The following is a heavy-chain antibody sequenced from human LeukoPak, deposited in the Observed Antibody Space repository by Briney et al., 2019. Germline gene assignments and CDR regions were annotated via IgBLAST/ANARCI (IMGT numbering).Heavy chain of an antibody. J-gene: IGHJ5*02. CDR1: GGTFISHV. CDR3: ARVTLRGSKYNWFDP. V-gene: IGHV1-69*04. CDR2: ITPILGTT. D-gene: IGHD1-26*01. Sequence: ASVKVSCKASGGTFISHVISWVRQAPGQGLEWMGRITPILGTTNYAQKFQGRVTITADKSTSTAYMELSSLRSEDTAVYYCARVTLRGSKYNWFDPWGQGTLVTVSS.